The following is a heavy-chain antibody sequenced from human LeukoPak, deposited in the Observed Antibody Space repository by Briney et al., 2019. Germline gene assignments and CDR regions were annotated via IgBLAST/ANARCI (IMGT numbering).Heavy chain of an antibody. J-gene: IGHJ4*02. CDR1: GFTFSSYA. Sequence: GGSLRLSCAASGFTFSSYAMHWVRQAPGKGLEWVSSISGDSVWKYHAEILTGRFTICIDNAENSLYLEMNSLSDDATAVYYCARDWPEAAHLPLLAYWGRGNPVTVSS. CDR2: ISGDSVWK. D-gene: IGHD6-6*01. V-gene: IGHV3-21*06. CDR3: ARDWPEAAHLPLLAY.